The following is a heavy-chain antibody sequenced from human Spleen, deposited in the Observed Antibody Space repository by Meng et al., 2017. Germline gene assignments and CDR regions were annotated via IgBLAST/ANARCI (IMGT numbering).Heavy chain of an antibody. Sequence: QVQLVQSGSELRQPGASVKVSCKASGYTFTDYPMHWVRQAPGQGLEWLGWINPDSGGTNSAQNFQGRLTMTRDTSISTAYMELSNLTSDDTAVYYCARDPVWFDPWGQGTLVTVSS. CDR3: ARDPVWFDP. CDR1: GYTFTDYP. J-gene: IGHJ5*02. CDR2: INPDSGGT. V-gene: IGHV1-2*02.